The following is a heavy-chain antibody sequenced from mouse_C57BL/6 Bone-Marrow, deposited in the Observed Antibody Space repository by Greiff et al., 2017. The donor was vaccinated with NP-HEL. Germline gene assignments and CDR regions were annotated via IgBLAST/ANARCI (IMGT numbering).Heavy chain of an antibody. CDR3: ARDGENWDRGAY. D-gene: IGHD4-1*01. Sequence: QVQLQQPGAELAKPGASVKMSCKASGYTFTSYWITWVKQRPGQGLEWIGDISPGSGSTNYNEKFKSKATLTVDTSSSTAYMQLSSLTSEDSAVYYCARDGENWDRGAYWGQGTLVTVSA. CDR2: ISPGSGST. CDR1: GYTFTSYW. J-gene: IGHJ3*01. V-gene: IGHV1-55*01.